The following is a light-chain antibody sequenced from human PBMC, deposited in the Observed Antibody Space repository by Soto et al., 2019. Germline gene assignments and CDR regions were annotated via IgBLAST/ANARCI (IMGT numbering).Light chain of an antibody. CDR3: SSFAGGGNPVL. CDR2: EVT. V-gene: IGLV2-8*01. Sequence: QSARTQPPSASGSLGQSVTISCNGTSSDVGGYNYVSWHQQHPGKAPKVMIYEVTKRPPGVPDRFSGSKSGNTASLTVSGLQAEDEADYYCSSFAGGGNPVLLGGGTQLTVL. J-gene: IGLJ2*01. CDR1: SSDVGGYNY.